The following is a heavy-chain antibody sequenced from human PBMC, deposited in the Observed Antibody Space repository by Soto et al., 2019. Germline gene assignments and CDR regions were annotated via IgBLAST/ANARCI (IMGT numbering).Heavy chain of an antibody. CDR2: ISSSGSTI. Sequence: QVQLVESGGGLVKPGGSLRLSCAASGFTFSDYYMSWIRQAPGKGLECVSYISSSGSTIYYADSVKGRFTISRDNAKNSLYLQMTSLRAEDTAVYYCARGEAWFHTAMVLLAPFDYWGQGTLVTVSS. CDR3: ARGEAWFHTAMVLLAPFDY. CDR1: GFTFSDYY. J-gene: IGHJ4*02. D-gene: IGHD5-18*01. V-gene: IGHV3-11*01.